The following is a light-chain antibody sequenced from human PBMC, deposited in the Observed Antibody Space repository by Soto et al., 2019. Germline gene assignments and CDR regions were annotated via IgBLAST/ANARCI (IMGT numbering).Light chain of an antibody. CDR3: QQLFDSPIT. V-gene: IGKV1-8*01. Sequence: AIRMTQSPSSFSGSTGDRFTITCRASQGISSYLAWYQQKPGKAPKLLIYAASTLQSGVPSRFSGSGSGTDFTLTISCLQSEDFATYYCQQLFDSPITFGQGTRLEIK. J-gene: IGKJ5*01. CDR1: QGISSY. CDR2: AAS.